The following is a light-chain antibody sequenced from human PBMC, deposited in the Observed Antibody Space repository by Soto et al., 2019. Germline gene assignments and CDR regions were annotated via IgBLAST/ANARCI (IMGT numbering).Light chain of an antibody. CDR2: WAS. Sequence: DIVMTQSPDSLAVSLGERATINCKSSQSVLYSSNNKNYLTWYQQKPGQPPKVLIYWASTRESGVPDRFSGSGSGTDFTLTISSPQAEDVAVYYCQQCYSTPRTFGQGTKVEIK. J-gene: IGKJ1*01. CDR3: QQCYSTPRT. CDR1: QSVLYSSNNKNY. V-gene: IGKV4-1*01.